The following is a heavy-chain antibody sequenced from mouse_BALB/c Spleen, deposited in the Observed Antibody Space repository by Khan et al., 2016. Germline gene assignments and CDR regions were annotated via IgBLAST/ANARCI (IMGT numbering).Heavy chain of an antibody. Sequence: QIQLVQSGPELKKPGETVKISCKASGYTFTNYGMNWVKQAPGKGLKWMGWINTYTGEPTYADDFRGRFAFSLETSASTAYLRINNLKNEDMATYFCARKGDFITTVVPTDYAKDYWGQGTSVTVSS. CDR1: GYTFTNYG. CDR3: ARKGDFITTVVPTDYAKDY. CDR2: INTYTGEP. D-gene: IGHD1-1*01. V-gene: IGHV9-1*02. J-gene: IGHJ4*01.